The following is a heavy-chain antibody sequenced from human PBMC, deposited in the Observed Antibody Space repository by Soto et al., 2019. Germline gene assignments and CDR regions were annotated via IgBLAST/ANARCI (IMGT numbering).Heavy chain of an antibody. D-gene: IGHD7-27*01. J-gene: IGHJ4*02. Sequence: QVQLQESGPGLVKPSETLSLTCTVSGGSISNHYWSWIRQPPGKGLEWIGYIYYNGNTNYNPSLKSRVIMSVDTDKNQISLKLSSVTSADTAVYYCTRANWYSEYWGQGTLVTVSS. CDR3: TRANWYSEY. CDR1: GGSISNHY. V-gene: IGHV4-59*11. CDR2: IYYNGNT.